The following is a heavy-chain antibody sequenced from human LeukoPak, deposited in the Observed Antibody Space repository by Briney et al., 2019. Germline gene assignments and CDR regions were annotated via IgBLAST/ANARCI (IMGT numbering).Heavy chain of an antibody. CDR2: ISNDGNDK. Sequence: GGSLRLSCAAPGFTFSSYAMHWVRQAPGKGLEWVAIISNDGNDKLYEDSVKGRFIISRDNSKNTLYLQMDSLRAEDTALYYCASVASWGSWVVPPLHWGQGTLVTVS. J-gene: IGHJ4*02. V-gene: IGHV3-30*19. D-gene: IGHD3-16*01. CDR1: GFTFSSYA. CDR3: ASVASWGSWVVPPLH.